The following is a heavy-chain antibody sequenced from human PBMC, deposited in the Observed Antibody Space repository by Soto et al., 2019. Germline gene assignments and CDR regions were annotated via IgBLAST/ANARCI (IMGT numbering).Heavy chain of an antibody. V-gene: IGHV4-34*01. CDR3: ARGGGWELLRTNWFDP. CDR2: INHSGST. CDR1: GGSFSGYY. D-gene: IGHD1-26*01. J-gene: IGHJ5*02. Sequence: SETLSLTCAVYGGSFSGYYWSWIRQPPGKGLEWIGEINHSGSTNYDPSLKSRVTISVDTSKNQFSLKLSSVTAADTAVYYCARGGGWELLRTNWFDPWGQGTLVTV.